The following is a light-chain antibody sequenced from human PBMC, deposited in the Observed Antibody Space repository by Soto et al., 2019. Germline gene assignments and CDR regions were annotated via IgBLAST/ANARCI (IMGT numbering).Light chain of an antibody. Sequence: DIQMTQSPSSLSASVGDRVTITCQASQDITNHLNWYQQKPGKAPKLLIYDASNLQTGVPSRFSGSGSGTDFTFTIIGLQPEDIATFYCQQYDILLTFGGGTKVDIK. CDR3: QQYDILLT. V-gene: IGKV1-33*01. CDR2: DAS. J-gene: IGKJ4*01. CDR1: QDITNH.